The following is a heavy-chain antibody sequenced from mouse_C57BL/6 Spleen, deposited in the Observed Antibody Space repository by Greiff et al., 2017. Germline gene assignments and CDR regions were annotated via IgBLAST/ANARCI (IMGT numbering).Heavy chain of an antibody. Sequence: QVQLQQPGAELVRPGTSVKLSCKASGYTFTSYWMHWVKQRPGQGLEWIGVIDPSDSYTNYNQKFKGKATLTVDPSSSTAYMQLSSLTSEDSAVYYCARRGDYPNDYAMDYWGQGTSVTVSS. J-gene: IGHJ4*01. CDR2: IDPSDSYT. CDR3: ARRGDYPNDYAMDY. D-gene: IGHD2-4*01. CDR1: GYTFTSYW. V-gene: IGHV1-59*01.